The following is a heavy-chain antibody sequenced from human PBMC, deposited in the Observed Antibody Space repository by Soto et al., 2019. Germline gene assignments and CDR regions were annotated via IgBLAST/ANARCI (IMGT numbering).Heavy chain of an antibody. CDR3: ASAYYYATSGFWGFDY. CDR2: INSDGRST. V-gene: IGHV3-74*01. D-gene: IGHD3-22*01. Sequence: GGSLRLSCAASGVTVDNYWIHWVRQAPGKGLAWVSGINSDGRSTTYADSVKGRFTISRDNAKNTLYLQMNSLRAEDTAVYYCASAYYYATSGFWGFDYWGQGTLVTVSS. CDR1: GVTVDNYW. J-gene: IGHJ4*02.